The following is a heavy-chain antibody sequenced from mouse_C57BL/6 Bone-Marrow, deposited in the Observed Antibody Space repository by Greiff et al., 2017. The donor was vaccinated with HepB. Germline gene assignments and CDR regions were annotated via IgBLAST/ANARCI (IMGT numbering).Heavy chain of an antibody. D-gene: IGHD2-2*01. Sequence: VQLQQSGPVLVKPGASVKMSCKASGYTFTDYYMNWVKQSHGKSLEWIGVINPYNGGTSYNQKFKGKATLTVDKSSSTAYMELNSLTSEDSAVYYCARGWLPLYYYSLDYWGQGTSVTVSS. CDR2: INPYNGGT. V-gene: IGHV1-19*01. CDR3: ARGWLPLYYYSLDY. CDR1: GYTFTDYY. J-gene: IGHJ4*01.